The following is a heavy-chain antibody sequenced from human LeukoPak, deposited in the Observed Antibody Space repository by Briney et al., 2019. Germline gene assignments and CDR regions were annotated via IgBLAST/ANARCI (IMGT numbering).Heavy chain of an antibody. CDR2: IHHSGRS. CDR3: ARGGNRFGGFYFDY. V-gene: IGHV4-31*11. J-gene: IGHJ4*02. CDR1: ADCRSRGGNY. D-gene: IGHD3-10*01. Sequence: SHTLALLCAVSADCRSRGGNYWAWIRQFTGKGLESIGFIHHSGRSRHNPSLKDRVAISVDTSRKQFALKLSSVTAADTAMYYCARGGNRFGGFYFDYWGQGIQVIVSS.